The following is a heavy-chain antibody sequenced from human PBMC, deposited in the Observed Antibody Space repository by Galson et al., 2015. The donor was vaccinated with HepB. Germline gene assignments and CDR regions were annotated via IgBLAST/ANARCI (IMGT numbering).Heavy chain of an antibody. V-gene: IGHV3-66*04. Sequence: SLRLSCAASGFTVSSNYMSWVRQAPGKGLEWVSVIYSGGSTYYADSVKGRFTISRDNSKNTLYLQMNSLRAEDTAVYYCARHAVEMATIYYYYGMDVWGQGTTVTVSS. CDR1: GFTVSSNY. J-gene: IGHJ6*02. CDR3: ARHAVEMATIYYYYGMDV. D-gene: IGHD5-24*01. CDR2: IYSGGST.